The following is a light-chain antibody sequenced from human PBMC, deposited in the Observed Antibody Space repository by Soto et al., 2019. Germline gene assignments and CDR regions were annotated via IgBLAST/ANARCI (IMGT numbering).Light chain of an antibody. Sequence: ESVLMLAQEHLSLSPGERATLSCRASHIVRSSYLSWSQQKPFQSPMLLIYFTSSRATGIPDRFSSSGSGTDFTLTISRREPEDFAVYNCQHYSNSRWTFGQGTEV. CDR1: HIVRSSY. CDR2: FTS. CDR3: QHYSNSRWT. V-gene: IGKV3-20*01. J-gene: IGKJ1*01.